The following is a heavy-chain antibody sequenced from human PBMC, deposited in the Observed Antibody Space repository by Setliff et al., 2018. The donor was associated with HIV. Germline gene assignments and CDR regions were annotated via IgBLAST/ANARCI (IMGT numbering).Heavy chain of an antibody. D-gene: IGHD6-6*01. CDR3: ARLRVSSSSQTFDH. CDR2: VNHSGST. V-gene: IGHV4-34*01. Sequence: PSETLSLTCAVYGGSFSDYYWTWIRQSPEKGLEWIGEVNHSGSTNYSPSLKSRVTISVDTSKNQFSLKLSSVTAADTALYYCARLRVSSSSQTFDHWGQGILVTVSS. CDR1: GGSFSDYY. J-gene: IGHJ4*02.